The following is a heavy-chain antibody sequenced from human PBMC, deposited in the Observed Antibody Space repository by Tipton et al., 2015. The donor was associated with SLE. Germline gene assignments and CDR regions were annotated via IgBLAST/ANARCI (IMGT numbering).Heavy chain of an antibody. Sequence: TLSLTCNVSGGSIGSSYWGWIRQPPGKGLEWIGHIHYSGNTNYNPSLKNRVTISVDTSKNQFYLELRSVTAADTAVYYCASGYDRDYWGLGTLVTVSS. D-gene: IGHD5-12*01. V-gene: IGHV4-59*08. CDR1: GGSIGSSY. CDR2: IHYSGNT. CDR3: ASGYDRDY. J-gene: IGHJ4*02.